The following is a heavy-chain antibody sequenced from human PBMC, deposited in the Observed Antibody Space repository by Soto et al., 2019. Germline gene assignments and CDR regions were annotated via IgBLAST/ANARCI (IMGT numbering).Heavy chain of an antibody. D-gene: IGHD2-21*02. CDR2: VYHTGDT. CDR3: AREIVTAGGNNYFDP. CDR1: GGTVASSHW. V-gene: IGHV4-4*02. J-gene: IGHJ5*02. Sequence: QVQLQESGPRLVKPSGSLSLTCGVSGGTVASSHWWSWVRQSPGGGLEWIGNVYHTGDTNFNPSLQSRVTMSGDKSNNQFSLRLNSLTAADTAVYFCAREIVTAGGNNYFDPWGPGTLVTVSS.